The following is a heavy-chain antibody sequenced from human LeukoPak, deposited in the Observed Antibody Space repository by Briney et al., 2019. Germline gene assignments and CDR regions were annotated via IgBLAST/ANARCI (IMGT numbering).Heavy chain of an antibody. CDR1: GFTFSSYS. V-gene: IGHV3-21*01. Sequence: GGSLRLSCAASGFTFSSYSMNWARQAPGKGLEWVSSISSSSSYIYYADSVKGRFTISRDNSKNTLYLQMNSLRAEDTAVYYCARSPARLWFGELLSNYYYGMDVWGQGTAVTVSS. CDR3: ARSPARLWFGELLSNYYYGMDV. CDR2: ISSSSSYI. D-gene: IGHD3-10*01. J-gene: IGHJ6*02.